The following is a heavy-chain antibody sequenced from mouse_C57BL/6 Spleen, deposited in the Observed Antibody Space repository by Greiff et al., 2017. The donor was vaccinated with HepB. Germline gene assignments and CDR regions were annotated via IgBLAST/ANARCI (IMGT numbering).Heavy chain of an antibody. CDR1: GFTFSSYA. J-gene: IGHJ4*01. V-gene: IGHV5-4*01. CDR2: ISDGGSYT. Sequence: EVQLVESGGGLVKPGGSLKLSCAASGFTFSSYAMSWVRQTPEKRLEWVATISDGGSYTYYPDNVKGRLTISRDNAKNNLYLQMSHLKSEDTAMYYCARDRYYGSSYDYYAMDYWGQGTSVTVSS. CDR3: ARDRYYGSSYDYYAMDY. D-gene: IGHD1-1*01.